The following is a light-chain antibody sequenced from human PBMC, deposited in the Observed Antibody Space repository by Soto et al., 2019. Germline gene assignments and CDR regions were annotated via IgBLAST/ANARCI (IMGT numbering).Light chain of an antibody. Sequence: DIVMTQSPLSLPATPGEPASISCRSSQSLLHSNGYNFLDWYVQKPGQSPQLLIYMGSNRASGVPDRCSGSGSGTDFTLKISRVEAEDVGVYYCMQALQTPRTFGQGTKVEIK. J-gene: IGKJ1*01. CDR3: MQALQTPRT. CDR1: QSLLHSNGYNF. V-gene: IGKV2-28*01. CDR2: MGS.